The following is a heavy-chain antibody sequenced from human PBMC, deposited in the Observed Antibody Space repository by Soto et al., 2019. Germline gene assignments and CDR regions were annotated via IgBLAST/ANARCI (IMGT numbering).Heavy chain of an antibody. D-gene: IGHD2-15*01. V-gene: IGHV2-5*02. Sequence: QITLKESGPTLVKPTQTLTLTCTFSGFSLTTDRVGVGWIRQPPGEALEWLAVIYWDDSKTYRPSLETRLTITKDTSKNQVALTMPTMDSPDTATYYCAHACGRRSLYWGQGTLVTVSS. CDR2: IYWDDSK. CDR1: GFSLTTDRVG. J-gene: IGHJ4*02. CDR3: AHACGRRSLY.